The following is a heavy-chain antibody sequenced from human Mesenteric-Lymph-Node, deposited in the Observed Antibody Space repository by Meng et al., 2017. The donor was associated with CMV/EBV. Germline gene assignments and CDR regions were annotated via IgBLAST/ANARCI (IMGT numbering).Heavy chain of an antibody. V-gene: IGHV4-59*12. J-gene: IGHJ4*02. D-gene: IGHD3-10*01. CDR2: IYYSGST. CDR3: ARGPYGLDYYFDY. CDR1: GGSISSYY. Sequence: SETLSLTCAVSGGSISSYYWSWIRQPPGKGLEWIGYIYYSGSTNYNPSLKSRVTMSIDTSKNQFSLKLSSVTAADTGVYFCARGPYGLDYYFDYWGQGTQVTVSS.